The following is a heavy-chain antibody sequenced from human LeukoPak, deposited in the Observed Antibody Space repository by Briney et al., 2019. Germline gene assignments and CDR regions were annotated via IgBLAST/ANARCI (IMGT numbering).Heavy chain of an antibody. D-gene: IGHD2-15*01. CDR1: GYTFISSW. CDR3: VYCSGGSSSYGMDV. CDR2: INLGDSDT. V-gene: IGHV5-51*01. Sequence: GESLKISCKGAGYTFISSWIAWVRQMPGKGLEWMGIINLGDSDTRYSPSFQGQVTISADKSINTAYLQWSSLKASDTAIYFCVYCSGGSSSYGMDVWGQGTTVTVSS. J-gene: IGHJ6*02.